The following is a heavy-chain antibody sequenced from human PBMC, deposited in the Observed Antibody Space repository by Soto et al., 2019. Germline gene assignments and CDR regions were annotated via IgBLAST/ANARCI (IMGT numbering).Heavy chain of an antibody. CDR2: ISAYNGDT. V-gene: IGHV1-18*01. CDR3: ARVRQIVGYFYYYMDV. D-gene: IGHD6-6*01. J-gene: IGHJ6*03. CDR1: GYTFTNYG. Sequence: VQLLQSGAEVKKPGASVKVSCKASGYTFTNYGITWVRQAPGQGLEWMGWISAYNGDTHYTQRLQGRVTMTTDTSTSTAYMELRGLRSDDTAVYYCARVRQIVGYFYYYMDVWGKGTTVTVSS.